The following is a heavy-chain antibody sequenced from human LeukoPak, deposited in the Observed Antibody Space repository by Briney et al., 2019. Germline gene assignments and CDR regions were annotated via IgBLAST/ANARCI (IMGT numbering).Heavy chain of an antibody. CDR2: IYYSGST. J-gene: IGHJ4*02. CDR1: GGSISSYY. V-gene: IGHV4-59*01. Sequence: PSETLSLTCTVSGGSISSYYWSWIRQPPGKGLEWIGYIYYSGSTNYNPSLKSRVTISVDTSKNQFSLKLSSVTAADTAVYYCARGIYMGLVYFDYWGQGTLVTVSS. CDR3: ARGIYMGLVYFDY. D-gene: IGHD3-16*01.